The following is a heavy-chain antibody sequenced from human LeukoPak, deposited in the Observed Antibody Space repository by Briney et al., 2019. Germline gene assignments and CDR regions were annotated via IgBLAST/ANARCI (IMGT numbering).Heavy chain of an antibody. CDR2: ISAYNGNT. CDR3: ARAPWGYYDSRGEPNFDY. D-gene: IGHD3-22*01. CDR1: GYTFTSYG. V-gene: IGHV1-18*01. J-gene: IGHJ4*02. Sequence: ASVKVSCKASGYTFTSYGISWVRQAPGQGLEWMGWISAYNGNTNYAQKLQGRVTITTDTSTSTAYMELRSLRSDDTAVYYCARAPWGYYDSRGEPNFDYWGQGTLVTVSS.